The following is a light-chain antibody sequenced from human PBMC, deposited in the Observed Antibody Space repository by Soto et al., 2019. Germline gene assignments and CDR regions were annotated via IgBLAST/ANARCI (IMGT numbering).Light chain of an antibody. CDR1: QSINNY. CDR3: QQSGDTPPWT. V-gene: IGKV1-39*01. J-gene: IGKJ1*01. CDR2: AAS. Sequence: DIQMTQSPSSLSASVGDRVTITCRASQSINNYLSWYQQKPGKAPELLIFAASSLQSGVPSRFSGSGSGTDFTLTISSLQPEDFATYYCQQSGDTPPWTFGQGTKVDIK.